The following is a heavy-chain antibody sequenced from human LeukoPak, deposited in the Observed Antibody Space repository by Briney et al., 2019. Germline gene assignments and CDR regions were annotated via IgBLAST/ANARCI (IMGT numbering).Heavy chain of an antibody. Sequence: ASVKVSCKASGYTFTSYAMHWVRQAPGQRLEWMGWINAGSGNTKYPQKFQGRVTITRDTSASTAYMELSSLRSEDTAVYYCARDLSYGQGWFDPWGQGTLVTVSS. J-gene: IGHJ5*02. CDR3: ARDLSYGQGWFDP. CDR2: INAGSGNT. V-gene: IGHV1-3*01. D-gene: IGHD2-8*01. CDR1: GYTFTSYA.